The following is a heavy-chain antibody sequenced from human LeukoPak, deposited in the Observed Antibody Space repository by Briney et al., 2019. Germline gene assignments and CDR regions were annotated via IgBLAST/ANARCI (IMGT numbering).Heavy chain of an antibody. J-gene: IGHJ5*02. CDR3: AKCLGMPYNWFDP. CDR1: GGSISSYY. Sequence: SETLSLTCTVSGGSISSYYWSWIRQPPGKGLEWIGYIYSSGSTKYNPSLTNRVTMSVDTSNNQFSLKLSSVTAADTAVYYCAKCLGMPYNWFDPWGQGTLVTVSS. CDR2: IYSSGST. V-gene: IGHV4-59*08. D-gene: IGHD1-26*01.